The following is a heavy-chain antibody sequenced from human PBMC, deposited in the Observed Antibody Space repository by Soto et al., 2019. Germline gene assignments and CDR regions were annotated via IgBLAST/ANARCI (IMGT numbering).Heavy chain of an antibody. D-gene: IGHD4-4*01. CDR2: IYYSGST. CDR3: ARVGGAPDSNYDDSIGYYYYGMDV. CDR1: GGSIGSGDYY. Sequence: SETLSLTCTVSGGSIGSGDYYWSGIRQPPGKGLEWIGYIYYSGSTYYNPSLKSRVTISVDTSKNQFSLKLSSVTAADTAVYYCARVGGAPDSNYDDSIGYYYYGMDVWGQGTRVT. J-gene: IGHJ6*02. V-gene: IGHV4-30-4*01.